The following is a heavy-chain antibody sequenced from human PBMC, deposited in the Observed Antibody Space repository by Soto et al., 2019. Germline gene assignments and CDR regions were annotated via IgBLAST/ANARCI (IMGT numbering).Heavy chain of an antibody. Sequence: PSETLSLTCIVSGGSISSYYWTWIRQPPGKGLEWIGYIYYTGNTNYNPSLKSRVTISVDTSKNQFSLKLSSVTAADTAVYFCARHNRFLEWLSNPYGYYYMDVWGKGTTVTVSS. CDR2: IYYTGNT. CDR1: GGSISSYY. D-gene: IGHD3-3*01. J-gene: IGHJ6*03. V-gene: IGHV4-59*08. CDR3: ARHNRFLEWLSNPYGYYYMDV.